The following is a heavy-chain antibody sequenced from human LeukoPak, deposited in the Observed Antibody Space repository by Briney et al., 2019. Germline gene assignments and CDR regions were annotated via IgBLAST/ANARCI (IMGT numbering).Heavy chain of an antibody. CDR1: GFTFSSYW. D-gene: IGHD6-13*01. Sequence: GGSLRLSCAASGFTFSSYWMSWVRQAPGKGLEWVANIKQDGSEKYYVDSVKGRFTISRDNAKNSLYLQMNSLRAEDTAVYYCAREGDGIAAAGSTFDYWGQGTLVTVSS. J-gene: IGHJ4*02. CDR2: IKQDGSEK. CDR3: AREGDGIAAAGSTFDY. V-gene: IGHV3-7*01.